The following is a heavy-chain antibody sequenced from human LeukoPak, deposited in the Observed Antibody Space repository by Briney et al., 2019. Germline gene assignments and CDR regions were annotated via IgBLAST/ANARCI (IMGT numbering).Heavy chain of an antibody. CDR2: ICPSDSET. CDR1: GYSFISYW. CDR3: ARQVAVAAWEY. D-gene: IGHD6-19*01. V-gene: IGHV5-51*01. Sequence: GESLKISCKGSGYSFISYWIGWVRLLPGIGLEWMGIICPSDSETRYSPSFQGQVTISADKSTSTAYLQWSSLKASDTAMYYCARQVAVAAWEYWGQGTLVTVSS. J-gene: IGHJ4*02.